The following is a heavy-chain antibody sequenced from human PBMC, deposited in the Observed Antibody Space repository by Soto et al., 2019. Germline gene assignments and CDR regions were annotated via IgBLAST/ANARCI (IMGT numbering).Heavy chain of an antibody. D-gene: IGHD6-13*01. CDR2: ISAYNGNK. CDR3: ARDLGQQLFDY. V-gene: IGHV1-18*01. CDR1: GYTFTSYG. Sequence: QVQLVQSGAEVKKPGASVKVSCKASGYTFTSYGISWVRQAPGQGLEWMGWISAYNGNKKYAQKLQGRVSMTTDTFTSTAYMDLRSLRSDDTAVYYFARDLGQQLFDYWGQGTLVSASS. J-gene: IGHJ4*02.